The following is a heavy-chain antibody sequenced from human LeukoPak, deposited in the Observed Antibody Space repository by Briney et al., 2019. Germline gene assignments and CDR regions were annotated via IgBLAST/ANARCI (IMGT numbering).Heavy chain of an antibody. CDR1: GYTFTDYS. Sequence: ASVTVSCKASGYTFTDYSMHWVRQAPGQGLEWMGWINPNSGGTNYAQKFQGRVTVTRDTSISTAYMELSRLRSDDTAVYYCAGEDGYNYAYWGDGTVVSVSS. V-gene: IGHV1-2*02. J-gene: IGHJ1*01. CDR2: INPNSGGT. D-gene: IGHD5-24*01. CDR3: AGEDGYNYAY.